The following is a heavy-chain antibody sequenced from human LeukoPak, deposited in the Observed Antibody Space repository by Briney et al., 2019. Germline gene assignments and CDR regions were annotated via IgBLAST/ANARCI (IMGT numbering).Heavy chain of an antibody. CDR2: IYYGGST. J-gene: IGHJ5*02. V-gene: IGHV4-39*01. CDR1: GGSISSSDYY. D-gene: IGHD6-13*01. Sequence: SETLSLTCTVSGGSISSSDYYWGWIRQPPGKGLEWIGSIYYGGSTYYNPSLKSRVTISVDTSMNQFSLKLSSVTAADTAVYYCARGYSSSWYALDWFDPWGQGTLVTVSS. CDR3: ARGYSSSWYALDWFDP.